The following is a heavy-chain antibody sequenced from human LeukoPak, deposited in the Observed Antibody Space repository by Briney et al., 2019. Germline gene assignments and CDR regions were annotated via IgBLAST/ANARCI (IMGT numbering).Heavy chain of an antibody. CDR1: GGSISSQY. V-gene: IGHV4-59*11. D-gene: IGHD5-18*01. CDR2: IYYSGST. Sequence: SETLSLTCTVSGGSISSQYWSWIRQPPGKGLEWIGYIYYSGSTNYNPSLKSRVTISVDTSKNQFSLKLSSVTAADTAVYYCARGIQNWFDPWGQGTLVTVSS. CDR3: ARGIQNWFDP. J-gene: IGHJ5*02.